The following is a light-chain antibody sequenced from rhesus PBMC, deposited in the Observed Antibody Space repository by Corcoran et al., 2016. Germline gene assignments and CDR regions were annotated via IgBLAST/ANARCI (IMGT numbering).Light chain of an antibody. Sequence: DIQMTQSPSSLSASVGDRVTITCQASQGISSWLAWYQQKPGKAPKLLIYAASMLQSGVPSRFSGSGSGTVVTLTISRLQPEDVATYDGQQHNSYPWTFGQGTKVEIK. V-gene: IGKV1-33*02. CDR3: QQHNSYPWT. CDR1: QGISSW. J-gene: IGKJ1*01. CDR2: AAS.